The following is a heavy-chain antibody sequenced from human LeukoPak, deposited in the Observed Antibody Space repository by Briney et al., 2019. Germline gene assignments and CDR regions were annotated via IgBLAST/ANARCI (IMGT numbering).Heavy chain of an antibody. CDR3: ARVRGYYDSSGYDY. D-gene: IGHD3-22*01. CDR2: IYYSGST. J-gene: IGHJ4*02. Sequence: RTSETLSLTCTVSGASISSYYWSWIRQPPGKGLEWIGYIYYSGSTNYNPALKSRVTISEDTSKNQISLKLSSVTAADTAVYYCARVRGYYDSSGYDYWGQGPLVTVSS. V-gene: IGHV4-59*01. CDR1: GASISSYY.